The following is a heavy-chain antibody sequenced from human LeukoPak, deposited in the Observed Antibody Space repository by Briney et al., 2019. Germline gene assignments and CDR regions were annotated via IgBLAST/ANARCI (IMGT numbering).Heavy chain of an antibody. CDR2: IYYSGST. CDR3: ARVSLTIFGVDSDAFDI. V-gene: IGHV4-39*01. J-gene: IGHJ3*02. D-gene: IGHD3-3*01. CDR1: GGSISSSSYY. Sequence: SETLSLTCTVSGGSISSSSYYWGWIRQPPGKGLEWIGSIYYSGSTYYNPSLKNRVTISVDTSKNQFSLKLSSVTAADTAVYYCARVSLTIFGVDSDAFDIWGQGTMVTVPS.